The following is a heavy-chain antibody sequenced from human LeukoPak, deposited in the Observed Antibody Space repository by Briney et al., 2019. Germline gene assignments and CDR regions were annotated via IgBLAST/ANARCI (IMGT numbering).Heavy chain of an antibody. V-gene: IGHV1-69*05. J-gene: IGHJ6*03. D-gene: IGHD6-13*01. CDR2: IIPIFGTA. Sequence: ASVKVSCKASGGTFNSYAISWARQAPGQGLEWMGGIIPIFGTANYAQKLQGRVTMTTDTSTSTAYMELSSLRSEDTAVYYCARGLRSSWPGNYYMDVWGKGPRSPSP. CDR3: ARGLRSSWPGNYYMDV. CDR1: GGTFNSYA.